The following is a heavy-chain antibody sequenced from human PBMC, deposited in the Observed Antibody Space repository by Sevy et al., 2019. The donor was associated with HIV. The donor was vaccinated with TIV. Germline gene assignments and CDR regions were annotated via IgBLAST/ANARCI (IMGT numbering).Heavy chain of an antibody. J-gene: IGHJ4*02. CDR3: AGENAWGRGYS. Sequence: SETLSLTCTVSGGSITSLYWNWIRQPPGKGLEWIANIYYKGPINYNPSLKSRVTLSLDTSKNQFSLRLSSVTAADTAMYYCAGENAWGRGYSWGQGTLVTVSS. CDR2: IYYKGPI. CDR1: GGSITSLY. D-gene: IGHD1-26*01. V-gene: IGHV4-59*08.